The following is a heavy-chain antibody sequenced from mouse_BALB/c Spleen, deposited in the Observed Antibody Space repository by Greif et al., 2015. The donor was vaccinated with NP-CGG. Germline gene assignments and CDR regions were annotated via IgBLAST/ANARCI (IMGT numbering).Heavy chain of an antibody. D-gene: IGHD2-1*01. V-gene: IGHV1-25*01. J-gene: IGHJ3*01. CDR1: GYSFTGYT. CDR3: ASDYGNFDRFAY. CDR2: INPYNGGT. Sequence: EVKLMESGPELVKPGASMKISCKASGYSFTGYTMNWVKQSHGKNLEWIGLINPYNGGTSYNQEFKGKATLTVDKSSSTAYMELLSLTSEDSAVYYCASDYGNFDRFAYWGQGTLVTVSA.